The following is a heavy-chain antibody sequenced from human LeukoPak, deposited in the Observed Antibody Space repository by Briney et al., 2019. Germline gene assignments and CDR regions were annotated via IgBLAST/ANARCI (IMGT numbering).Heavy chain of an antibody. CDR1: GGTFSSYA. D-gene: IGHD6-13*01. J-gene: IGHJ3*02. CDR2: IIPIFGTA. CDR3: ANQGGHVGIAAAASYAFDI. Sequence: GASVKVSCKASGGTFSSYAISWVRQAPGQGLEWMGGIIPIFGTANYAQKFQGRVTITTDESTSTAYMELSSLRAEDTAVYYCANQGGHVGIAAAASYAFDIWGQGTMVTVSS. V-gene: IGHV1-69*05.